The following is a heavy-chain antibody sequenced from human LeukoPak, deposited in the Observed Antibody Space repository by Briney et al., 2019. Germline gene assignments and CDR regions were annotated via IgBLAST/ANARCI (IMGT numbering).Heavy chain of an antibody. CDR2: MSSNGGRT. V-gene: IGHV3-64D*06. CDR3: VKALGSDAFDI. CDR1: GFTFGTYA. Sequence: GGTLRLSCSASGFTFGTYAMYWVRQAPGKGLEYVSAMSSNGGRTYYADSVKGRFTISRDTSKNTLYLQMSSLRTEDTAVYYCVKALGSDAFDIWGQGTMVTVSS. J-gene: IGHJ3*02.